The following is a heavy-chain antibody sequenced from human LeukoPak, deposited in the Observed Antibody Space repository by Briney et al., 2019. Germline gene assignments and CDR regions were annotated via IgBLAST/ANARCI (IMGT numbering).Heavy chain of an antibody. CDR3: ARDLYKRSSSSLGDY. CDR2: ISAYNGNT. V-gene: IGHV1-18*01. J-gene: IGHJ4*02. D-gene: IGHD6-6*01. CDR1: GYTFTSYG. Sequence: ASVTVSCKASGYTFTSYGISWVRQAPGQGLEWMGWISAYNGNTNYVQKLQGRVTMTTDTSTSTAYMELRSLRSDDTAVYYCARDLYKRSSSSLGDYWGQGTLVTVSS.